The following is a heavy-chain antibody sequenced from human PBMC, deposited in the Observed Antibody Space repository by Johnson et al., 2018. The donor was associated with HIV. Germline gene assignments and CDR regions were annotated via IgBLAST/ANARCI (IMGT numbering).Heavy chain of an antibody. CDR1: GFTFSSYA. D-gene: IGHD3-10*01. V-gene: IGHV3-30-3*01. J-gene: IGHJ3*02. CDR3: ASWPHGSGSYQIDI. CDR2: ISYDGSNK. Sequence: QVQLVESGGVVVQPGGSLRLSCAASGFTFSSYAMHWVRQAPGKGLEWVAVISYDGSNKYYADSVKGRFTFSRDHSKNSLYLQMNSLRAEDTAVYYCASWPHGSGSYQIDIWGQGTMVTVSS.